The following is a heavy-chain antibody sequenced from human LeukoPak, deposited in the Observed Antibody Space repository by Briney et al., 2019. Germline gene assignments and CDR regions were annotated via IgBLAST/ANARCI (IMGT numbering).Heavy chain of an antibody. V-gene: IGHV4-59*01. CDR2: IYYSGST. CDR3: ARMGLILPAEFDY. D-gene: IGHD2-2*01. Sequence: PSETLSLTCTVSGGSISSYYWSWIRQPPGKGLEWIGYIYYSGSTNYNPSLRRRVTISVDTSKNQFSLKLSSVTAADTAVYYCARMGLILPAEFDYWGQGTLVTVSS. J-gene: IGHJ4*02. CDR1: GGSISSYY.